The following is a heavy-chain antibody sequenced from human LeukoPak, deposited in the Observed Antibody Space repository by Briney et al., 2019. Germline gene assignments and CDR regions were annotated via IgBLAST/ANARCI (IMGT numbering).Heavy chain of an antibody. CDR2: IYTSGST. D-gene: IGHD5-18*01. V-gene: IGHV4-4*07. Sequence: SETLSLTCTVYADSINSYYWSWIRQPPGKGLEWIRRIYTSGSTNYNPSHSSRLTMSVDTSKNQFSLKLSSVTATDTAVYYCARTTEGGYSYGYVYYYYMDVGGKGTTVTISS. CDR3: ARTTEGGYSYGYVYYYYMDV. CDR1: ADSINSYY. J-gene: IGHJ6*03.